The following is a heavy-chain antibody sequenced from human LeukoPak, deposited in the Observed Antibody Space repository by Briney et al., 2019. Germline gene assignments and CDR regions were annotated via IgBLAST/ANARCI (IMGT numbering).Heavy chain of an antibody. CDR2: IIPIFGTA. D-gene: IGHD1-1*01. Sequence: SVKVSCKASGGTFSSYAISWVRQAPGQGLEWMGGIIPIFGTANYAQKFQGRVTITADESTSTAYMELSSLRSEDTAVYYCASGNFNSYYFDYWGQGTLVTVSS. CDR3: ASGNFNSYYFDY. CDR1: GGTFSSYA. J-gene: IGHJ4*02. V-gene: IGHV1-69*13.